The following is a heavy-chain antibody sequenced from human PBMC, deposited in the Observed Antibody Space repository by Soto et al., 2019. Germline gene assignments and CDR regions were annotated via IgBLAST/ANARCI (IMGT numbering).Heavy chain of an antibody. CDR2: NYYSGIT. J-gene: IGHJ6*02. CDR1: GGSISSGGYY. CDR3: ARGSSIAGLYYGMDV. V-gene: IGHV4-31*03. D-gene: IGHD6-6*01. Sequence: QVQLQESGPGLVKPSQTLSLTCTVSGGSISSGGYYWTWIRQHPGKGLEWIGYNYYSGITYYNPSLKSRFTISLDTSKNQFSLKLGSVTAADTALYYCARGSSIAGLYYGMDVWGQGTTVTVSS.